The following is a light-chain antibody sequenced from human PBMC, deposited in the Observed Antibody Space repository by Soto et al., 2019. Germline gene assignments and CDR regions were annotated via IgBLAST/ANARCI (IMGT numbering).Light chain of an antibody. V-gene: IGKV4-1*01. CDR3: QQYYTTPIT. CDR2: WAS. Sequence: DIVMTQSPDSLAVSLGERGTINCKSSQSVVYSSNNKNYLAWYQQKPGQPPKLVIYWASTRESGVPDRFSRSGSGTDFTLTVSSLQAEEVAVYYCQQYYTTPITFGQGTRLEIK. CDR1: QSVVYSSNNKNY. J-gene: IGKJ5*01.